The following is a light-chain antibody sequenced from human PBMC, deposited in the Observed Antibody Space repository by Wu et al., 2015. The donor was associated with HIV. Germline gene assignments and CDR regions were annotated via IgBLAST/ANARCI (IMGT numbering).Light chain of an antibody. Sequence: EIVMTQSPATLSVSLGKRATLSCRASQSVSSNLAWYQQKPGQAPRLLIYGASSRATGIPDRFSGSGSGTDFTLTISRLEPEDFAVYYCQQYGSSPWTFGQGTKVEIK. V-gene: IGKV3-20*01. CDR3: QQYGSSPWT. CDR2: GAS. J-gene: IGKJ1*01. CDR1: QSVSSN.